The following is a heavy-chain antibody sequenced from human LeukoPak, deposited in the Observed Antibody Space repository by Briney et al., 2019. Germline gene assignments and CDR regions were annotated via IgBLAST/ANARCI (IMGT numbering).Heavy chain of an antibody. CDR3: AKYSSSWADAFDI. Sequence: GGSLRLSCAASGFTFSSYSMNWVRQAPGKGLEWVSSISSSSSYIYYADSVKGRFTISRDTSKNTLYLQMNSLRVEDTAVYYCAKYSSSWADAFDIWGQGTMVTVSS. J-gene: IGHJ3*02. CDR2: ISSSSSYI. D-gene: IGHD6-13*01. V-gene: IGHV3-21*04. CDR1: GFTFSSYS.